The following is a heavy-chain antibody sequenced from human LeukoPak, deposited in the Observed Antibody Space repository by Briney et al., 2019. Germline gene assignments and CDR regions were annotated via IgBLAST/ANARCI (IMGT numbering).Heavy chain of an antibody. J-gene: IGHJ4*02. CDR3: ARDYTGGWNDY. Sequence: SETLSLTCTVSGGSISSYYWSWIRQPPGKGLEWIGSIYYSGSTYYNPSLKSRVTISVDTSKNQFSLKLSSVTAADTAVYYCARDYTGGWNDYWGQGALVTVSS. CDR2: IYYSGST. D-gene: IGHD7-27*01. CDR1: GGSISSYY. V-gene: IGHV4-59*12.